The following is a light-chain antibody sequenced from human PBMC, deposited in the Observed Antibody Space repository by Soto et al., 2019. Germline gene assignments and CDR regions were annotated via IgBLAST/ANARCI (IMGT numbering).Light chain of an antibody. CDR3: QHYNIWPGT. V-gene: IGKV3-15*01. CDR1: QSFSSD. Sequence: DILMTQSLSTLSGSLGDRATISCRASQSFSSDLAWYQQKPGQAPRLLIQRASTRNTGIPARFSGSGSGTEFTLTISSLQSEDFAAYFCQHYNIWPGTFGQGSNV. J-gene: IGKJ1*01. CDR2: RAS.